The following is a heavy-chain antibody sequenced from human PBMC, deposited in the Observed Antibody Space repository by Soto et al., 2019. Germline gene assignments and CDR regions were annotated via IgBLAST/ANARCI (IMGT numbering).Heavy chain of an antibody. CDR3: ARVDLNWNYFDY. Sequence: GASVKLSCKACGDSFTSYGISWVRQAPGQGLEWMGWISAYNGNTNYAQKLQGRVTMTTDTSTSTAYMELRSLRSDDTAVYYCARVDLNWNYFDYWGQGTLVTVSS. V-gene: IGHV1-18*01. D-gene: IGHD1-1*01. J-gene: IGHJ4*02. CDR2: ISAYNGNT. CDR1: GDSFTSYG.